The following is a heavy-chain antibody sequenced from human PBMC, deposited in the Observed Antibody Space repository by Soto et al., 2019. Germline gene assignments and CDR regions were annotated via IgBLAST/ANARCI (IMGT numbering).Heavy chain of an antibody. CDR1: GGTFSSYA. J-gene: IGHJ6*02. V-gene: IGHV1-69*13. Sequence: SVKVTCKASGGTFSSYAISWVRQAPGQGLEWMGGIIPIFGTANYAQKFQGRVTITADESTSTAYMELSSLRSEDTAVYYCARRRDCSGGSCYFVSYYYYGMDVWGQGTTVTVSS. CDR2: IIPIFGTA. D-gene: IGHD2-15*01. CDR3: ARRRDCSGGSCYFVSYYYYGMDV.